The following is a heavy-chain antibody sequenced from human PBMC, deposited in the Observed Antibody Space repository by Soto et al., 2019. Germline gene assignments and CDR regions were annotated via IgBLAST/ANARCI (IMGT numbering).Heavy chain of an antibody. CDR3: ARFCGRQLWLLSWFDP. V-gene: IGHV4-34*01. CDR2: INHSGST. CDR1: GGSFSGYY. J-gene: IGHJ5*02. D-gene: IGHD5-18*01. Sequence: SETLSLTCAVYGGSFSGYYWSWIRQPPGKGLEWIGEINHSGSTNYNPSLKSRVTISVDTSKNQFSLKLSSVTAADTAVYYCARFCGRQLWLLSWFDPWGQGTLVTVSS.